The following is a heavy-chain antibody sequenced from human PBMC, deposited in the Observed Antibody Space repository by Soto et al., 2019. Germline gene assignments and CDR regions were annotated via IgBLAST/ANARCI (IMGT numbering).Heavy chain of an antibody. V-gene: IGHV3-53*01. CDR2: IYSGSNT. CDR1: GFTVSDNY. Sequence: PGGSLRLSCAASGFTVSDNYMTWVRQAPGKGLEWVSIIYSGSNTYHADSVKGRFTISRDISKNTVHLQMNSLRAEDTAVYYYTSRIVATIWGYYYYVMDVWGQGTTVTVSS. D-gene: IGHD5-12*01. J-gene: IGHJ6*02. CDR3: TSRIVATIWGYYYYVMDV.